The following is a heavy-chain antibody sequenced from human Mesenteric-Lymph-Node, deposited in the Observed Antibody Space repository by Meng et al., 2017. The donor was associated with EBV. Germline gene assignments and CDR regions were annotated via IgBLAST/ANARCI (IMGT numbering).Heavy chain of an antibody. CDR2: MYYSGNT. D-gene: IGHD4-17*01. CDR3: ARGLRPGENWFDP. V-gene: IGHV4-39*07. J-gene: IGHJ5*02. CDR1: GDSSTSNSDA. Sequence: QPTRPEPGPGLVKLSETLSLTGSVSGDSSTSNSDAWGWIRQPPGKGLEWIGSMYYSGNTYYNPSLKSRVTIALDTSKNQLSLKLSSVTAADTAVYYCARGLRPGENWFDPWGQGALVTVSS.